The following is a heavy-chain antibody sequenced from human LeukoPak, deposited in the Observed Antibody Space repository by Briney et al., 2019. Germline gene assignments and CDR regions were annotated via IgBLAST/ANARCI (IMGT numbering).Heavy chain of an antibody. J-gene: IGHJ4*02. CDR1: GGSLSTTNY. CDR2: ISLSGYT. V-gene: IGHV4-4*02. D-gene: IGHD1-26*01. CDR3: SRESGPYSPFGH. Sequence: SETLSLTCGVSGGSLSTTNYWSWVRQSPGRGLEWIGEISLSGYTGFNPSLRGRVTMSLGESKNHLSLTLTSVTAADTAIYYCSRESGPYSPFGHWGQGILVTVTT.